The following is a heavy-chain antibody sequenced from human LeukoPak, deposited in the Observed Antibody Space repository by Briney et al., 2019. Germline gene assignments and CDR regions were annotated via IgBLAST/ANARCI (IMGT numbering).Heavy chain of an antibody. CDR2: INPNSGGT. J-gene: IGHJ4*02. V-gene: IGHV1-2*06. D-gene: IGHD3-22*01. CDR1: GYTFTGYY. Sequence: GASVKVSCKASGYTFTGYYMHRVRQAPGQGLEWMGRINPNSGGTNYAQKFQGRVTMTRDTSISTAYMELSRLRSDDTAVYYCAREGYYYDSSGTFDYWGQGTLVTVSS. CDR3: AREGYYYDSSGTFDY.